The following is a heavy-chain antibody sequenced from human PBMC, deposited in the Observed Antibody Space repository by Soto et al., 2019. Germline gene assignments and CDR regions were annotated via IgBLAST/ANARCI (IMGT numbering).Heavy chain of an antibody. CDR3: ATALGIEARSLVRPFDY. CDR2: FDPEDGET. J-gene: IGHJ4*02. CDR1: GYTLTELS. D-gene: IGHD6-6*01. Sequence: SXRVSCKVSGYTLTELSMHGVRQAPGKGLEWMGGFDPEDGETIYAQKFQGRVTMTEDTSTDTAYMELSSLRSEDTAVYYCATALGIEARSLVRPFDYWGQGTLVTVSS. V-gene: IGHV1-24*01.